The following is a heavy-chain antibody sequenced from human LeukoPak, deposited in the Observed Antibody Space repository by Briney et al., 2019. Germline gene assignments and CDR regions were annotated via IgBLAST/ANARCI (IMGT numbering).Heavy chain of an antibody. J-gene: IGHJ4*02. V-gene: IGHV3-64D*06. CDR1: GFIFSTYT. Sequence: PGGSLRLSCSASGFIFSTYTMCWVRQAPGKGLEYVSVINGDGRTTYYIDSVKGRFTISRDNSKNTLYLQMSSLRADDTAVYYCVGDQVDDTGYLRWGQGTPVTVSS. D-gene: IGHD5-12*01. CDR3: VGDQVDDTGYLR. CDR2: INGDGRTT.